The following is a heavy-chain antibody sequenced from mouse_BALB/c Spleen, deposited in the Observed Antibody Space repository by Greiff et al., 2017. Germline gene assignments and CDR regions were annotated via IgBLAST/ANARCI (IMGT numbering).Heavy chain of an antibody. CDR1: GYSITSDYA. J-gene: IGHJ4*01. V-gene: IGHV3-2*02. CDR3: AGRRFAGYAMDY. CDR2: ISYSGST. Sequence: EVQLVESGPGLVKPSQSLSLTCTVTGYSITSDYAWNWIRQFPGNKLEWMGYISYSGSTSYNPSLKSGISITRDTSKNQFFLQLNSVTTEDTATYYCAGRRFAGYAMDYWGQGTSVTVSS.